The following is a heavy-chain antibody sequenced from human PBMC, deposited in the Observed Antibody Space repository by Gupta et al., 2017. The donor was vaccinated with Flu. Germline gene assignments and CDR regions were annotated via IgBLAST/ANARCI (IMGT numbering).Heavy chain of an antibody. V-gene: IGHV4-39*01. CDR3: ARLPDERY. J-gene: IGHJ4*02. Sequence: QLPLQESGPGLVKPSETLSLTCTVSGDSISSSSHYWGWIRQPQEKGLEYIASISYSGSTYYNPSLKSRVTISVDTSKNQFSLKLSSVTAADTAVYYCARLPDERYWGQGTLVTVSS. CDR2: ISYSGST. CDR1: GDSISSSSHY. D-gene: IGHD1-14*01.